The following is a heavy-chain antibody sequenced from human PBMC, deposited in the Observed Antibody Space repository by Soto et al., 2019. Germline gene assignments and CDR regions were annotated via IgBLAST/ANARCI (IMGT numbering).Heavy chain of an antibody. Sequence: QVQLVQSGAEVKKPGSSVKVSCKASGGTFSSYAISWVRQAPGQGLEWMGGIIPIFGTANYAQKFQGRVTITADESTSTAYMELSSLRSEDTAVYYCARDPGDGYKVYYYYGMDVWGQGTTVTVSS. CDR3: ARDPGDGYKVYYYYGMDV. J-gene: IGHJ6*02. D-gene: IGHD5-12*01. CDR2: IIPIFGTA. V-gene: IGHV1-69*01. CDR1: GGTFSSYA.